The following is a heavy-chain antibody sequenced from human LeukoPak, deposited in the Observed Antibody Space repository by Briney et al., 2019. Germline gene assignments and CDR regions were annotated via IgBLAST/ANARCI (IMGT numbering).Heavy chain of an antibody. J-gene: IGHJ4*02. Sequence: ASVKVSCKASGYTFTSYAMNWVRQAPGQGLEWMGWINTNTGNPTYAQGFTGRFVFSLDTSVSTAYLQISSLKAEDTAVYYCARDPPYYDILTGYYTPHLDYWGQGTLVTVSS. D-gene: IGHD3-9*01. CDR3: ARDPPYYDILTGYYTPHLDY. V-gene: IGHV7-4-1*02. CDR1: GYTFTSYA. CDR2: INTNTGNP.